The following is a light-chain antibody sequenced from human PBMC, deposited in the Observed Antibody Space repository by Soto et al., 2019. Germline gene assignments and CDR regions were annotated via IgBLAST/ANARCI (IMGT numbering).Light chain of an antibody. Sequence: EIVMTQSPATLSVSPGERATLSCRASQSVSSNLAWYRQKPGQAPRLLIYGAYTRATGIPARFSGSGSGTEFTLTISSLQSEDFAVYYCKQYNNWPPTVGQGTKVDIK. CDR3: KQYNNWPPT. CDR2: GAY. J-gene: IGKJ1*01. V-gene: IGKV3-15*01. CDR1: QSVSSN.